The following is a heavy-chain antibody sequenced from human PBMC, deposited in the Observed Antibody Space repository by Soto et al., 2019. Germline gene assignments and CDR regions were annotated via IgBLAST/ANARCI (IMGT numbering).Heavy chain of an antibody. CDR2: IYYSGST. V-gene: IGHV4-31*03. Sequence: SETLSLTCTVSGGSISSGGYYWSWIRQHPGKGLEWIGYIYYSGSTYYNPSLKSRVTISVDTSKNQFSLKLSSVTAADTAVYYCARDYCSGGSCYTHFGPNWFDPWGQGTLVTVSS. CDR3: ARDYCSGGSCYTHFGPNWFDP. D-gene: IGHD2-15*01. J-gene: IGHJ5*02. CDR1: GGSISSGGYY.